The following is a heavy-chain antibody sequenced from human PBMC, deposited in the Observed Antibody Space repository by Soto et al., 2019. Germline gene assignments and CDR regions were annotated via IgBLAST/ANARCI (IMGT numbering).Heavy chain of an antibody. CDR3: ARHNYGSGSTYFDY. CDR1: GGSISSYY. V-gene: IGHV4-59*08. D-gene: IGHD3-10*01. CDR2: IYYSGST. J-gene: IGHJ4*02. Sequence: QVQLQESGPGLVKPSETLSLTCTVSGGSISSYYWSWIRQPPGKGLEWIGYIYYSGSTNYNPSLKSRVTISVDPSKNQFPLKLHSMTAADTAVYYCARHNYGSGSTYFDYWGQGTLVTVSS.